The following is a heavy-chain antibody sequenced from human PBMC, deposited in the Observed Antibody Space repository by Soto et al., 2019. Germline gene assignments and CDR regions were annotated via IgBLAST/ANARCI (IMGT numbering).Heavy chain of an antibody. Sequence: PGGSLRLSCAASGLTFSSYSMNWVRQAPGKGLEWVSSISSSSSYIYYADSVKGRFTISRDNAKNSLYLQMDSLRAEDTAVYYCARDWTGNYYYGMDAWGQGTTVTVSS. CDR1: GLTFSSYS. CDR2: ISSSSSYI. V-gene: IGHV3-21*01. D-gene: IGHD3-3*01. J-gene: IGHJ6*02. CDR3: ARDWTGNYYYGMDA.